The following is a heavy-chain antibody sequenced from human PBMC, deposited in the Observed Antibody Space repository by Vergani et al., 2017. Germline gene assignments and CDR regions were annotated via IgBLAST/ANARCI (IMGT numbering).Heavy chain of an antibody. CDR1: GFTVSSNY. CDR2: ISWNSGSI. V-gene: IGHV3-9*01. CDR3: AKDIGATIPMAFDI. J-gene: IGHJ3*02. Sequence: EVQLVETGGGLIQPGGSLRLSCAASGFTVSSNYMSWVRQAPGKGLEWVSGISWNSGSIGYADSVKGRFTISRDNAKNSLYLQMNSLRAEDTALYYCAKDIGATIPMAFDIWGQGTMVTVSS. D-gene: IGHD5-12*01.